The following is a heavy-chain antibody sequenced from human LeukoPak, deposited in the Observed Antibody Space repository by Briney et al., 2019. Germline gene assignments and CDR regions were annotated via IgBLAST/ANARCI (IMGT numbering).Heavy chain of an antibody. J-gene: IGHJ3*02. CDR3: ARDPFVVVPAAMSTDAFDI. D-gene: IGHD2-2*01. CDR2: IIPIFGTA. V-gene: IGHV1-69*13. CDR1: GGTFSSYA. Sequence: ASVKVSCKASGGTFSSYAISWVRQAPGQGLEWMGGIIPIFGTANYAQKFQGRVTITADESTSTAYMELSSLRSEDTAVYYCARDPFVVVPAAMSTDAFDIRGQGTMVTVSS.